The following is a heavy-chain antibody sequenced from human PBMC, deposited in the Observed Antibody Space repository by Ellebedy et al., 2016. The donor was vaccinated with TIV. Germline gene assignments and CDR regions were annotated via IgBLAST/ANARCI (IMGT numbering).Heavy chain of an antibody. CDR1: GYSFIHYW. Sequence: GESLKISXKGSGYSFIHYWIAWVRQMPGKGLECMGIIYPGDSNTRYSPSFQGQVTFSADKSITTAYLQWSSLKASDTAMYYCARSNWNGVDYWGQGTLVTVSS. D-gene: IGHD1-20*01. CDR3: ARSNWNGVDY. CDR2: IYPGDSNT. V-gene: IGHV5-51*01. J-gene: IGHJ4*02.